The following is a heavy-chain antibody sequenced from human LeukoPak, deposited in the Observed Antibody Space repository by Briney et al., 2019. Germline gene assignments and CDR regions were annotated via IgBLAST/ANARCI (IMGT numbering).Heavy chain of an antibody. CDR3: AKDRAAAGTRWFDP. V-gene: IGHV3-30*18. CDR2: ISYDGSNK. CDR1: GFTFSSYG. D-gene: IGHD6-13*01. Sequence: GRSLRLSCAASGFTFSSYGMHWVRQAPGKGLEWVAVISYDGSNKYYADSVKGRFTISRDNSKNTLYLQMNSLRAEDTAVYYCAKDRAAAGTRWFDPWGQGTLVTVSS. J-gene: IGHJ5*02.